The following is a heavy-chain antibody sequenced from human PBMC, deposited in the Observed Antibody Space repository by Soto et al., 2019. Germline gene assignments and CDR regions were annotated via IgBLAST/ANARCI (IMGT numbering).Heavy chain of an antibody. CDR3: ARARITIFGVVPLPDYYYYYMDV. CDR2: INAGNGNT. D-gene: IGHD3-3*01. J-gene: IGHJ6*03. V-gene: IGHV1-3*01. CDR1: GYTFTSYP. Sequence: GAPVKVSCKASGYTFTSYPRHWVRQAPGQRLEWMGWINAGNGNTKYSQKFQGRVTMTTDTSTSTAYMELRSLRSDDTAVYYCARARITIFGVVPLPDYYYYYMDVWGKGTTVTVSS.